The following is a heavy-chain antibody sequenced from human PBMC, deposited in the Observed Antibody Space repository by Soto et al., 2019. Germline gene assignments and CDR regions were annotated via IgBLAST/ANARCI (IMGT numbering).Heavy chain of an antibody. J-gene: IGHJ6*02. Sequence: QVQLVQSGGEVRKPGASVKVSCKASGYTFTTYGISWVRQAPGQGLEWMGWISPYNGTTKYAAKFQGEMTMTTDTATSTAYMDLRSLSSDDTAVYYCARDGERDTGLNFYYYLHGMDAWGQGTRVTVSS. CDR2: ISPYNGTT. CDR3: ARDGERDTGLNFYYYLHGMDA. V-gene: IGHV1-18*04. D-gene: IGHD1-1*01. CDR1: GYTFTTYG.